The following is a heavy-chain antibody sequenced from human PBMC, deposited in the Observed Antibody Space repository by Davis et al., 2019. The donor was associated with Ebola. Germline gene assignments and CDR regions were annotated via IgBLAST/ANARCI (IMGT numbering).Heavy chain of an antibody. D-gene: IGHD3-9*01. CDR2: ISSSSSTI. CDR1: GFTVSSNY. J-gene: IGHJ4*02. Sequence: GESLKISCAASGFTVSSNYMSWVRQAPGKGLEWVSYISSSSSTIYYADSVKGRFTISRDNAKNSLYLQMNSLRDEDTAVYYCARDLSTAYYDILTGYYMSYYFDYWGQGTLVTVSS. V-gene: IGHV3-48*02. CDR3: ARDLSTAYYDILTGYYMSYYFDY.